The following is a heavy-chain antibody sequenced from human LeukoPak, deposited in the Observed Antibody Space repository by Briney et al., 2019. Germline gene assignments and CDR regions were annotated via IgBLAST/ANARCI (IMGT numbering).Heavy chain of an antibody. CDR3: ARDIVSGSGSLDY. CDR2: VKSDGSNP. D-gene: IGHD3-10*01. V-gene: IGHV3-74*01. CDR1: RFSFCNYW. Sequence: GGSLRLSCAASRFSFCNYWMHWVRQAPGKGLVWVSRVKSDGSNPSYADSVKGRFTISRDNAENMLYLQMNTLGAEDTAVYYCARDIVSGSGSLDYWGQGTLVTVSS. J-gene: IGHJ4*02.